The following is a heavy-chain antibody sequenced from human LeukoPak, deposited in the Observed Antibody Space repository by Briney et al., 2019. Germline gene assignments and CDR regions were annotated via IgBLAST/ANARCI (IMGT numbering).Heavy chain of an antibody. Sequence: PSETLSLTCAVYGGPFSDYFWGWIRQPPGKGLEWIGEINHSGRTYYNPSLKSRVTISVDTSKNQFSLNLSSVTAADTAVYYCARDVVVVPAAIHYGMDVWGQGTTVTVSS. D-gene: IGHD2-2*01. CDR3: ARDVVVVPAAIHYGMDV. J-gene: IGHJ6*02. CDR2: INHSGRT. V-gene: IGHV4-34*01. CDR1: GGPFSDYF.